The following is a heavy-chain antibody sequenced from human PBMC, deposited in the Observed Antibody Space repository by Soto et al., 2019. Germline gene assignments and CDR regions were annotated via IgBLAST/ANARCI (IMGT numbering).Heavy chain of an antibody. CDR3: ARGIAAAGPYNWFEP. V-gene: IGHV4-59*01. Sequence: LSPTCTVSGGSISSYYWSWIRQPPGKPLEAIGYTYYSGSTNYNPSLKSRVTISVDTSKNQFSLKLSSATAADTAVYYSARGIAAAGPYNWFEPGGQGALVTVFS. J-gene: IGHJ5*02. CDR1: GGSISSYY. CDR2: TYYSGST. D-gene: IGHD6-13*01.